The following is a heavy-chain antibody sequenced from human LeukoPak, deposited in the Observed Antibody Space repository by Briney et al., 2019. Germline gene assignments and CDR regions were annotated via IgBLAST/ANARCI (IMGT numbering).Heavy chain of an antibody. J-gene: IGHJ4*02. CDR2: IYYSGSA. D-gene: IGHD3-22*01. CDR3: ARVGDSSGYSVLDS. Sequence: PSETLSLTCTVSGGSISGYYWSWIRRPPGKGLEWIGHIYYSGSADCNASLKSRATMFVDTSKNEFSLTLRSVTAADTAVYYCARVGDSSGYSVLDSWGQGTLVTVSS. CDR1: GGSISGYY. V-gene: IGHV4-59*01.